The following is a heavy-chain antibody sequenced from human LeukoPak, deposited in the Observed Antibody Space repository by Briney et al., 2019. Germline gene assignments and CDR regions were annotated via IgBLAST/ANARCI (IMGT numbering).Heavy chain of an antibody. D-gene: IGHD3-16*01. V-gene: IGHV3-7*03. Sequence: GGSLRLSCAAFGITFSRFWMSWVRQAPGKGLQWVANINEDGSEKHYVDSVKGRFTISRDNAENSLYLQMNSLRAEDTAVYYCASGGHLDWWGQGALVTVAS. CDR3: ASGGHLDW. CDR1: GITFSRFW. CDR2: INEDGSEK. J-gene: IGHJ4*02.